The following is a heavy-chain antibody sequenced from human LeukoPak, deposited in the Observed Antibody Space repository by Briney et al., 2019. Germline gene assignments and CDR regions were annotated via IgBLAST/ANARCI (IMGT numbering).Heavy chain of an antibody. D-gene: IGHD1-26*01. J-gene: IGHJ4*02. Sequence: GASVKVSCKVSGYTLTELSMHWVRQAPGQGLAWMGWINPNSGDTNYAQKFQDRVTVTRDTSISTAYMELSRLRSDDTAVYYCARESETGGFDYWGQGTLVTVSS. V-gene: IGHV1-2*02. CDR1: GYTLTELS. CDR2: INPNSGDT. CDR3: ARESETGGFDY.